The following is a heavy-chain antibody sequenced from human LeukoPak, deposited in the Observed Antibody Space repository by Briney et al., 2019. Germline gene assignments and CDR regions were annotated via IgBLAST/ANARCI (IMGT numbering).Heavy chain of an antibody. J-gene: IGHJ1*01. D-gene: IGHD3-16*02. CDR1: GFTFSSYG. CDR3: AREESGRYRSI. V-gene: IGHV3-33*01. Sequence: PGTSLRLSCASSGFTFSSYGMHGVRQAPAKGREWVAVIWHDGSKQLCADSVKGRFTISRDDSKNTLYGDVNSQIAEDTAVYFCAREESGRYRSIWDQGTLVTVSS. CDR2: IWHDGSKQ.